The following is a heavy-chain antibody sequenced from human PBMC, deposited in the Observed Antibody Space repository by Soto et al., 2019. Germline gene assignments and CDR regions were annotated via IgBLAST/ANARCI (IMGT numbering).Heavy chain of an antibody. V-gene: IGHV3-21*01. Sequence: EVQLVESGGGLVKPGGSLRLSCAASGFTFSSYSMNWVRQAPGKGLEWVSSISSSSSYIYYADSVKGRFTISRGNAKNSLYLQMNSLRAEDTAVYYCARTCDGYDLDAFDIWGQGTMVTVSS. CDR1: GFTFSSYS. CDR2: ISSSSSYI. J-gene: IGHJ3*02. D-gene: IGHD5-12*01. CDR3: ARTCDGYDLDAFDI.